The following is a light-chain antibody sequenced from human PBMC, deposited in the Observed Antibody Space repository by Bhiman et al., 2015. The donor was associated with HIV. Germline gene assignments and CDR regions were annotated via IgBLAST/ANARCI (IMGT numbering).Light chain of an antibody. J-gene: IGLJ1*01. CDR1: SSNIGNNY. CDR3: GTWDNSLSTGGV. CDR2: GNS. Sequence: QSVLTQPPSVSAAPGQKVTISCSGSSSNIGNNYVSWYQQLPGTAPKLLIYGNSNRPSGIPDRFSGSKSGTSATLGITGLQTGDEADYYCGTWDNSLSTGGVFGTGTKVTVL. V-gene: IGLV1-51*02.